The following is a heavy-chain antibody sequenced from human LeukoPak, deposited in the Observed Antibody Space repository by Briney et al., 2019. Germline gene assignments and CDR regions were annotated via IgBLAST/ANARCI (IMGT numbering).Heavy chain of an antibody. CDR2: IVVSSGNT. CDR3: AADDGDILTAPGDY. J-gene: IGHJ4*02. V-gene: IGHV1-58*01. D-gene: IGHD3-9*01. CDR1: GFTFTSSA. Sequence: SVKVSCKASGFTFTSSAVQWVRQARGQRLEWIGWIVVSSGNTNYAQKFQERVTITRDMSTSTAYMELSSLRSEDTAVYYCAADDGDILTAPGDYWGQGTLVTVSS.